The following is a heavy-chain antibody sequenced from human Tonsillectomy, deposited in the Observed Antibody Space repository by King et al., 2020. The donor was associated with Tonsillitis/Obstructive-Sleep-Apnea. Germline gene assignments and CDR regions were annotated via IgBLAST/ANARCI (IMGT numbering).Heavy chain of an antibody. V-gene: IGHV1-2*06. Sequence: QLVQSGAEVKKPGASVKVSCKASGCTFTGYYMHWVRQAPGQGLEWMGRINPNSGGTNYAQKFQGRVTMTRDTSISTAYMELSRLRSDDTAVYYCARGEYDYIWGSYRPYYFDYWGQGTLVTVSS. J-gene: IGHJ4*02. D-gene: IGHD3-16*02. CDR2: INPNSGGT. CDR1: GCTFTGYY. CDR3: ARGEYDYIWGSYRPYYFDY.